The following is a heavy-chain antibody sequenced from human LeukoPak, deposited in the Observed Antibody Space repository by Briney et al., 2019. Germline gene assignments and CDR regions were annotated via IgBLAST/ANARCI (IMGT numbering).Heavy chain of an antibody. CDR2: MNPNSGNT. CDR3: ARDRRNYGFLY. CDR1: GYTFTSYD. J-gene: IGHJ4*02. V-gene: IGHV1-8*01. Sequence: ASVKVSCKASGYTFTSYDINWVRQATGQGLEWMGWMNPNSGNTGYAQKFQVRVTMTRNTSVSTAYMELSSLRSEDTAVYYCARDRRNYGFLYWGQGTLVTVSS. D-gene: IGHD1-7*01.